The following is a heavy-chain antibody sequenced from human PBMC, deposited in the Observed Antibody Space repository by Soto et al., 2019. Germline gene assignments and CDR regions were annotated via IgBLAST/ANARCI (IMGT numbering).Heavy chain of an antibody. Sequence: GGSLRLSCAASGFTFSSYWMHWVRQAPGKGLVWVSRINSDGGSTSYADSVKGRFTISRDNAKNTLYLQMNSLRAEDTAVYYCARGNAPSKVNNYYYGMDVRGQGTTVTVSS. CDR1: GFTFSSYW. J-gene: IGHJ6*02. V-gene: IGHV3-74*01. CDR3: ARGNAPSKVNNYYYGMDV. CDR2: INSDGGST. D-gene: IGHD4-4*01.